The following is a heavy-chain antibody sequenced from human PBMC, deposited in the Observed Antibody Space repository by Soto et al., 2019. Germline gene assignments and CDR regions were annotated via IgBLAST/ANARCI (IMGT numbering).Heavy chain of an antibody. V-gene: IGHV3-7*01. CDR1: GFTFSSYW. CDR2: IKQDGSEK. CDR3: ARDCSCTSCPHYDAFDI. D-gene: IGHD2-2*01. Sequence: GGSLRLSCAASGFTFSSYWMSWVRQAPGKGLEWVANIKQDGSEKYYVDSVKGRFTISRDNAKNSLYLQMNSLRAEDTAVYYCARDCSCTSCPHYDAFDIWGQGTMVTVSS. J-gene: IGHJ3*02.